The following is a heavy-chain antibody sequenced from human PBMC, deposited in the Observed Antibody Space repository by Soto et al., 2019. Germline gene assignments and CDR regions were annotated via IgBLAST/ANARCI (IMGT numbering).Heavy chain of an antibody. V-gene: IGHV3-66*01. D-gene: IGHD3-16*01. CDR3: ARDPWAADY. J-gene: IGHJ4*02. Sequence: EVQLVESGGGLVQPGGSLRLSCAASGFTVSTKYMSWVRQAPGKGLEWVSGIYSGGSTFYADSGRGRFTISRDNSKNTVNLQMNSLRAEDTAVYYCARDPWAADYWGQGTLVNVSS. CDR1: GFTVSTKY. CDR2: IYSGGST.